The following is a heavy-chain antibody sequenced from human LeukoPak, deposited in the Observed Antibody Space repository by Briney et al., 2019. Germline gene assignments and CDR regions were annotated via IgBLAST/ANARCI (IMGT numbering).Heavy chain of an antibody. CDR2: IYYSGST. D-gene: IGHD6-19*01. J-gene: IGHJ4*02. Sequence: SETPSLTCTVSGGSISSYYWSWIRQPPGKGLEWIGYIYYSGSTNYNPSLKSRVTMSVDTSKNQFSLKLSSVTAADTAVYYCARAWSGWDTYYFDYWGQGTLVTVSS. CDR1: GGSISSYY. CDR3: ARAWSGWDTYYFDY. V-gene: IGHV4-59*12.